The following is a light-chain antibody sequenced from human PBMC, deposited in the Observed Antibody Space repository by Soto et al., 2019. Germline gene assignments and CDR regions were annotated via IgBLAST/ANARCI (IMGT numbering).Light chain of an antibody. CDR2: EVT. J-gene: IGLJ3*02. CDR1: SSEVCCYNY. CDR3: SSYAASNNFYFV. Sequence: QSVLTKPPSATGVPGQSGTISCTGNSSEVCCYNYVSWYQQYPGRAPKLMIYEVTKRPSGVPDRFSGSKSGNAASLTVSGLQAEDEADYYCSSYAASNNFYFVFGGGTKVTVL. V-gene: IGLV2-8*01.